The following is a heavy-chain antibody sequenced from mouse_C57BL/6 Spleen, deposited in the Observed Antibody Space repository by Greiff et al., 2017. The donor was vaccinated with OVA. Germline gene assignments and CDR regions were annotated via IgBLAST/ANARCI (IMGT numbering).Heavy chain of an antibody. CDR1: GFNIKDYY. V-gene: IGHV14-2*01. D-gene: IGHD1-1*01. CDR2: IDPEDGET. CDR3: ASGDYYGSSYVYAMDY. J-gene: IGHJ4*01. Sequence: EVQGVESGAELVKPGASVKLSCTASGFNIKDYYMHWVKQRTEQGLEWIGRIDPEDGETKYAPKFQGKATITADTSSNTAYLQLSSLTSEDTAVYYCASGDYYGSSYVYAMDYWGQGTSVTVSS.